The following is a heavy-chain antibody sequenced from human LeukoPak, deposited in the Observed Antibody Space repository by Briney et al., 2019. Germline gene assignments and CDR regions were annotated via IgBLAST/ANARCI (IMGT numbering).Heavy chain of an antibody. D-gene: IGHD2/OR15-2a*01. V-gene: IGHV3-23*01. CDR3: AKDLSPGPD. Sequence: GGSLRLSCAASGFTFSSYAMNWVRQAPGKGLEWVSAISGSADRTYYADSVKGRFTISRDNSKNTLYLQMSRMRGEDTAVYYCAKDLSPGPDWGQGTLVTVSS. CDR2: ISGSADRT. J-gene: IGHJ4*02. CDR1: GFTFSSYA.